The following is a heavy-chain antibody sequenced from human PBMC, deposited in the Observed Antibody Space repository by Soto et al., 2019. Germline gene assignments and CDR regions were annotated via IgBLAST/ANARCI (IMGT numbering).Heavy chain of an antibody. Sequence: SLEILSLTCTASGASIRNFYWNWVRQFPGKGLEWIGHIYNGERTNYNPSLKSRVTISVDTSKNQFSLKLSSVTVADTAVYYCAQTTGWPGFDYWGQGTLVTVSS. CDR1: GASIRNFY. CDR2: IYNGERT. V-gene: IGHV4-59*01. D-gene: IGHD6-19*01. J-gene: IGHJ4*02. CDR3: AQTTGWPGFDY.